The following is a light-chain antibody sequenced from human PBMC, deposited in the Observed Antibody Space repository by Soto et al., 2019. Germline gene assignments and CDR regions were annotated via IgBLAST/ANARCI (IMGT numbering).Light chain of an antibody. Sequence: QSVLTQPPSVSGAPGQRVTISCTGSSSNIGAGYDVHWYQQLPGTAPKLLIYSNSNRPSGVPDRFSGSKSGTSASLAITGLQAEDEADYYCQSYHSSLSAWVSGGGTKPTV. V-gene: IGLV1-40*01. CDR2: SNS. J-gene: IGLJ3*02. CDR1: SSNIGAGYD. CDR3: QSYHSSLSAWV.